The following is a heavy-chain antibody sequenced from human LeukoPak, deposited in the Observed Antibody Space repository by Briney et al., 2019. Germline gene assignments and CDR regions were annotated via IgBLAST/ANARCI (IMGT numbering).Heavy chain of an antibody. J-gene: IGHJ6*02. CDR2: INAGNGNT. Sequence: ASVKVSCKASGYTFTSYAMHWVRQAPGQRLEWMGWINAGNGNTKYSQKFQGRVTITRDTSASTAYMELSSLRSEDTAAYYCARDLQWLGYYYYYGMDVWGQGTTVTVSS. V-gene: IGHV1-3*01. CDR3: ARDLQWLGYYYYYGMDV. D-gene: IGHD6-19*01. CDR1: GYTFTSYA.